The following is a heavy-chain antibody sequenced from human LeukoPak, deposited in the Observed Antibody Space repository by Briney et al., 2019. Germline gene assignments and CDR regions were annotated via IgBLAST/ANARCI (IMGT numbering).Heavy chain of an antibody. J-gene: IGHJ6*02. Sequence: ASVTVSCTASGYTFTSYAMHWVRQAPGQRLEWMGWINAGNGNTKYSQKFQGRVTITRDTSASTAYMELSSLRSEDTAVYYCARCPRSDTIFGVVIIPADYYGMDVWGQGTTVTVSS. D-gene: IGHD3-3*01. CDR2: INAGNGNT. CDR1: GYTFTSYA. V-gene: IGHV1-3*01. CDR3: ARCPRSDTIFGVVIIPADYYGMDV.